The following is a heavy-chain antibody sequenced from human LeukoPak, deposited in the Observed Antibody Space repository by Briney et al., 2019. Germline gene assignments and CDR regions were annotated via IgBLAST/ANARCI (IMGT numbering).Heavy chain of an antibody. J-gene: IGHJ2*01. V-gene: IGHV4-4*02. Sequence: SETLSLTCDVSGGSISSSNWWSWVRQPPGKGLEWIGEVYHSGSTNYNPSLKSRVTISVDKSKNQFSLKLSSVTAADTAVYYCARDLHGGNSFTSDWYFDLWGRGTLVTVSS. CDR3: ARDLHGGNSFTSDWYFDL. D-gene: IGHD4-23*01. CDR2: VYHSGST. CDR1: GGSISSSNW.